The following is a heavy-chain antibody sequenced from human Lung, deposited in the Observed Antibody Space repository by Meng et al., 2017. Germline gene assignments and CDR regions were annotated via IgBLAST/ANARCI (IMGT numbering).Heavy chain of an antibody. J-gene: IGHJ4*02. V-gene: IGHV1-18*04. CDR1: DSTFTGYG. Sequence: QVHPVQSGAEVTTPGAAAKASRTSSDSTFTGYGVSWVRQAPGQGLEWMAWLGAHDGDRSHAPRFQGRVTVTADRLTATSFMELRNLRYDDTAVYYCARGTPGRSYSDFWGQGTLVTVSS. D-gene: IGHD3-10*01. CDR3: ARGTPGRSYSDF. CDR2: LGAHDGDR.